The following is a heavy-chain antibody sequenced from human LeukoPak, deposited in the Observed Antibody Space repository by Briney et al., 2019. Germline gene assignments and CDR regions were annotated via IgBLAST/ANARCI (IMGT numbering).Heavy chain of an antibody. J-gene: IGHJ4*02. CDR2: IKEDGSDK. CDR1: GFIFSYYW. D-gene: IGHD3-16*01. CDR3: ARYDGGVAIDY. V-gene: IGHV3-7*01. Sequence: GGSLRLSCAASGFIFSYYWMSWVRQAPGKGLEWVANIKEDGSDKYYVDSVKGRFTISRHNAENSPYLQMSSLRAEDTAVYYCARYDGGVAIDYWGQGTPVTVSS.